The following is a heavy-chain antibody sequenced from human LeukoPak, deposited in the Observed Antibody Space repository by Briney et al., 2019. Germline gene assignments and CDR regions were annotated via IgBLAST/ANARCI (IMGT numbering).Heavy chain of an antibody. Sequence: ASVKISCKASGYTFTSYDINWVRQATGQGLEWMGWMNPNSGNTGYAQKFQGRVTITRNTSISTAYMELSSLRSDDTAVYYCARDIKDGYYDFWSGYPHYMDVWGKGTTVTVSS. D-gene: IGHD3-3*01. J-gene: IGHJ6*03. CDR1: GYTFTSYD. V-gene: IGHV1-8*03. CDR2: MNPNSGNT. CDR3: ARDIKDGYYDFWSGYPHYMDV.